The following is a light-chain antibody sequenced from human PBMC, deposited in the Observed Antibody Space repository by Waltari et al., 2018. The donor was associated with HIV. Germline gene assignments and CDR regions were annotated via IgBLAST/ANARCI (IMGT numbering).Light chain of an antibody. V-gene: IGLV1-47*01. Sequence: QSVLPQPPSASGTPGQKVTISCSGGTANIGANFVFWFQQFPGTAPKLIIYRDNLRHSGVPARFSGSKSGTSASLTISGLRSDDEAHYFCAVLDDTLGGGVFGGGTKLTVL. CDR2: RDN. J-gene: IGLJ2*01. CDR3: AVLDDTLGGGV. CDR1: TANIGANF.